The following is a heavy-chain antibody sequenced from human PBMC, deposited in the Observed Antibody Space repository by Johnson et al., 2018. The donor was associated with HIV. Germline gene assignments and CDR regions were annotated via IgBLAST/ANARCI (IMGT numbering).Heavy chain of an antibody. CDR1: GFTFRSYA. J-gene: IGHJ3*02. D-gene: IGHD3-22*01. V-gene: IGHV3-30-3*01. CDR2: VSYHGSNK. Sequence: QVQLVESVGGLVQPGVSLRLSCAASGFTFRSYAMHWVRQTPGKGLEWVAVVSYHGSNKYYADSVKGRFTISRDNSKNTLYLQMNSLRAEDTAVYYCARGYYDSSGRTGAFDIWGQGTMVTVSS. CDR3: ARGYYDSSGRTGAFDI.